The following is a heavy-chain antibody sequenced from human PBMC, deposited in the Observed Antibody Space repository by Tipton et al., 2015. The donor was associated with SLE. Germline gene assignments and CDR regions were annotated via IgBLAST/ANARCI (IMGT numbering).Heavy chain of an antibody. CDR2: VYHSGTT. J-gene: IGHJ6*03. CDR1: GGSINSYNW. Sequence: TLSLTCAVSGGSINSYNWWTWVRQPPGKGLEWIGEVYHSGTTNYNPSLKSRITISLDKSNNHFSLRLSSLTAADTAVYYCARGGAVWYYYYYMDVWGKGTTVTVSS. V-gene: IGHV4-4*02. CDR3: ARGGAVWYYYYYMDV. D-gene: IGHD3-16*01.